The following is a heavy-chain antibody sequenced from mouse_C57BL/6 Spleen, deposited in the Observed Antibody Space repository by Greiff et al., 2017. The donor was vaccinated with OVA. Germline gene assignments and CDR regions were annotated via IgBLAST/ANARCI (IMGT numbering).Heavy chain of an antibody. D-gene: IGHD1-1*01. CDR1: GYTFTSYG. Sequence: VQLQESGAELARPGASVKLSCKASGYTFTSYGISWVKQRTGQGLEWIGEIYPRSGNTYYNEKFKGKATLTADTSSSTAYMELRSLTSEDSAVYFCARGITAVVANAMDYWGQGTSVTVSS. J-gene: IGHJ4*01. V-gene: IGHV1-81*01. CDR2: IYPRSGNT. CDR3: ARGITAVVANAMDY.